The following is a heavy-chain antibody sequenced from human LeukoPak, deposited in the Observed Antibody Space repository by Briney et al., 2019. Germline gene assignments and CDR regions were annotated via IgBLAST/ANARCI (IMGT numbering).Heavy chain of an antibody. D-gene: IGHD3-9*01. CDR3: ARQLGADYDFLTGPYYSDY. Sequence: PSETLSLTCTVSGYSISSGYYWGWIRQPPGKGLEWIGSIYHSGSTYYNPSLKSRVTISVDTSKNQFSLKLRSVTAADTAIYYCARQLGADYDFLTGPYYSDYWGQGTLVTVSS. J-gene: IGHJ4*02. V-gene: IGHV4-38-2*02. CDR2: IYHSGST. CDR1: GYSISSGYY.